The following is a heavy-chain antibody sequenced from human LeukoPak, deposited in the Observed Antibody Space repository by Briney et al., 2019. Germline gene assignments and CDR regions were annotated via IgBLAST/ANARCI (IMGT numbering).Heavy chain of an antibody. D-gene: IGHD6-19*01. CDR1: GFTFSTYA. V-gene: IGHV3-30-3*01. CDR3: ARDPLDRSGWSSICDY. J-gene: IGHJ4*02. CDR2: ISYDGSNQ. Sequence: GGSLGLSCAASGFTFSTYAMHWVRQAPGKGLEWVAVISYDGSNQYYADSVKGRFTISRDDSKNTLYLQMNSLRAEDTAVYYCARDPLDRSGWSSICDYWGQGTLVTVSS.